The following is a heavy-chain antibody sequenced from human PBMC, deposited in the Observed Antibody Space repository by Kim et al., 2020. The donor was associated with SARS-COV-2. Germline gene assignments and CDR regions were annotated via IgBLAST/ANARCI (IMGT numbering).Heavy chain of an antibody. J-gene: IGHJ1*01. CDR2: IIPIFGTA. Sequence: SVKVSCKASGGTFSSYAISWVRQAPGQGLEWMGGIIPIFGTANYAQKFQGRVTITADESTSTAYMELSSLRSEDTAVYYCARDPTYGDYSSQYFQHWGQGTLVTVSS. CDR3: ARDPTYGDYSSQYFQH. CDR1: GGTFSSYA. D-gene: IGHD4-17*01. V-gene: IGHV1-69*13.